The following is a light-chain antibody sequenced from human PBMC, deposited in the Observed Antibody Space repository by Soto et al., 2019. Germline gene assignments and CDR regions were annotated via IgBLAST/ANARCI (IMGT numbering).Light chain of an antibody. CDR3: QQYGSSPPLT. CDR1: QSVSSSY. J-gene: IGKJ4*01. CDR2: GAS. V-gene: IGKV3-20*01. Sequence: EIVLTQSPGTLSLSPGERATLSCRASQSVSSSYLAWYQQKPGQAPRLLIDGASSRATGIPDRFSGSGSGTDFTLTISRLAPEDFAVYYCQQYGSSPPLTFGGGTKVDIK.